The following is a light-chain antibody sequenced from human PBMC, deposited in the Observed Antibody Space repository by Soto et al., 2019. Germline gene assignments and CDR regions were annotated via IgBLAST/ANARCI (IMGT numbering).Light chain of an antibody. CDR3: QQYGGSPRLT. J-gene: IGKJ5*01. CDR2: GAS. Sequence: EIGLTQSPGTLSLSPGERATLSCRASERLSSVYLAWYQQRPGQPPRLLIYGASNSATGIPDRFSGSGSGTDFTLIINRLEPEDVAIYYCQQYGGSPRLTFGQGTRQEI. CDR1: ERLSSVY. V-gene: IGKV3-20*01.